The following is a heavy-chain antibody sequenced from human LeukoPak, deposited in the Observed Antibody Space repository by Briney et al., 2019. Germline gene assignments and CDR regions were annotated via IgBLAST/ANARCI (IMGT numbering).Heavy chain of an antibody. J-gene: IGHJ4*02. Sequence: SQTLSLTCTVSGGSLSRGSYYWSWIRQPAGKGLEWIGRIYTSGSTNYNPSLKSRVTISVDTSKNQFSLKLSSVTAADTAVYYCAREVYDILTGYPSWGQGTLVTVSS. CDR2: IYTSGST. CDR3: AREVYDILTGYPS. D-gene: IGHD3-9*01. CDR1: GGSLSRGSYY. V-gene: IGHV4-61*02.